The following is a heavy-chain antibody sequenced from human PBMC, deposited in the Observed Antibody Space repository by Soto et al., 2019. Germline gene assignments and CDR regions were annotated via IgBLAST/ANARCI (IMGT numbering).Heavy chain of an antibody. Sequence: GGSLRLSCTASGFTFSSYAMSWVRQAPGKGLEWVSTISDSGNSTYSADSVKGRFTISRDNSKNTLYLQMNSLRAEDTAVYYCARERYGDPLWGQDDFDYWGQGTLVTVSS. CDR2: ISDSGNST. CDR1: GFTFSSYA. J-gene: IGHJ4*02. D-gene: IGHD4-17*01. CDR3: ARERYGDPLWGQDDFDY. V-gene: IGHV3-23*01.